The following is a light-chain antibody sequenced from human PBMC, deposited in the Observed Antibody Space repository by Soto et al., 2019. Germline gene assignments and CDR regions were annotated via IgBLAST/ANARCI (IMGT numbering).Light chain of an antibody. Sequence: QSALTQPASLSGSPGQSITLSCTGSSSDVGYNYVSWYQQSPGKAPKLLIYEVTYRPSGVSTRFSGSKSGNTASRTISGLRAEDEADYYCSSYSSSSTLVIFGGGTQLNVL. V-gene: IGLV2-14*01. CDR1: SSDVGYNY. CDR3: SSYSSSSTLVI. J-gene: IGLJ2*01. CDR2: EVT.